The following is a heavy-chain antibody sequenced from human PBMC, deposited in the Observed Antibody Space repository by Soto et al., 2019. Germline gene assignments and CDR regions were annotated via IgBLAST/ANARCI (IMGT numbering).Heavy chain of an antibody. J-gene: IGHJ4*02. D-gene: IGHD6-19*01. CDR3: ARAVAVPADFDY. CDR2: IYYSGST. Sequence: SETLSLTCTVSGGSISSGGYYWNWIRQHPGKGLEWIGYIYYSGSTHYNPSLKSRVTISVDTSKNQFSLKLSPVTAADTAVYYCARAVAVPADFDYWGQGTLVTVSS. CDR1: GGSISSGGYY. V-gene: IGHV4-31*03.